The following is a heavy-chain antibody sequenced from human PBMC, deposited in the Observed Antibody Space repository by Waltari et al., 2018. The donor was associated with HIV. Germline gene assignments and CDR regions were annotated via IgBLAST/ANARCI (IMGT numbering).Heavy chain of an antibody. CDR1: GFTFSSYS. D-gene: IGHD6-13*01. Sequence: EVQLVESGGGLVQPGGSLRLSCAASGFTFSSYSMNWVRQAPGKGLEWVSYISSSSSTIYYADSVKGRFTISRDNAKNSLYLQMNSLRAEDTAVYYCAREARGQLGYCDYWGQGTLVTVSS. CDR2: ISSSSSTI. V-gene: IGHV3-48*04. CDR3: AREARGQLGYCDY. J-gene: IGHJ4*02.